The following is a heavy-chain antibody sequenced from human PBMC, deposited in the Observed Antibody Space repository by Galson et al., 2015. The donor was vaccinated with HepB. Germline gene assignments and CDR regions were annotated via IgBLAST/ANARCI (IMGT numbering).Heavy chain of an antibody. D-gene: IGHD2-15*01. V-gene: IGHV3-30*03. CDR2: ISYDGSNK. J-gene: IGHJ6*02. CDR3: ARAANRGYCSGGSCVPSSDYYYYGMDV. Sequence: SLRLSCAASGFTFSSYGMHWVRQAPGKGLEWVAVISYDGSNKYYADSVKGRFTISRDNSKNTLYLQMNSLRAEDTAVYYCARAANRGYCSGGSCVPSSDYYYYGMDVWGQGTTVTVSS. CDR1: GFTFSSYG.